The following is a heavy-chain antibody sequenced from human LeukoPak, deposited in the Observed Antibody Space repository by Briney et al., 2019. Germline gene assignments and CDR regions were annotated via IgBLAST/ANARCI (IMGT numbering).Heavy chain of an antibody. J-gene: IGHJ6*04. V-gene: IGHV4-61*01. CDR3: ARDLKEWLVPPYYYYGMDV. CDR1: GGSVSSGSYY. CDR2: IYYSGGT. Sequence: SETLSLTCTVSGGSVSSGSYYWSWLRQPPGKGLEWIGYIYYSGGTNYNPSLKSRVTISVDTSKNQFSLKLSSVTAADTAVYYCARDLKEWLVPPYYYYGMDVWGKGTTVTVSS. D-gene: IGHD6-19*01.